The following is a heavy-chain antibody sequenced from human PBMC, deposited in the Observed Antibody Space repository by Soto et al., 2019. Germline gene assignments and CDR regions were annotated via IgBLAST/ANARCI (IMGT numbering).Heavy chain of an antibody. CDR1: GFSFSSIGEV. CDR3: VQSRCGGDCLQSYSSHSYYGLDV. D-gene: IGHD2-21*02. V-gene: IGHV2-5*02. J-gene: IGHJ6*02. CDR2: IYWDDDK. Sequence: QITLKGSGPTLVKPTQTLTLTCTFPGFSFSSIGEVVGWIRQPPGKALEWLARIYWDDDKRYSPSLKSRLTTTKDTSKNQVVLTMTNMDPVDTYSYYCVQSRCGGDCLQSYSSHSYYGLDVWGQGTTVTVSS.